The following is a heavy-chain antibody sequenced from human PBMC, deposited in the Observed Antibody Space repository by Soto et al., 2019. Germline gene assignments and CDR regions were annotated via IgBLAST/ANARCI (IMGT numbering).Heavy chain of an antibody. D-gene: IGHD3-10*01. V-gene: IGHV4-30-2*01. CDR3: ASRPPYYYGSGSYGFDT. CDR2: IYHSGST. J-gene: IGHJ5*02. Sequence: QLQLQESGSGLVKPSQTLSLTCAVSGGSISSGGYSWSWIRQPPGKGLECIGYIYHSGSTYYNPSLKSRVTISVDRSKNQFSLKLSSVTAADTAVYYCASRPPYYYGSGSYGFDTCGQGTLVTVSS. CDR1: GGSISSGGYS.